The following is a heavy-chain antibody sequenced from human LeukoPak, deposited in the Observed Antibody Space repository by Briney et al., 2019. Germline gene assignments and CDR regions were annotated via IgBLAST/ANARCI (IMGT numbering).Heavy chain of an antibody. CDR2: FGTRSTSV. J-gene: IGHJ4*02. D-gene: IGHD3-22*01. CDR1: GITFSGYS. V-gene: IGHV3-21*01. CDR3: AREVSEGFDF. Sequence: GGSLRLSCTASGITFSGYSMNWIRQAPGKGLEWVSSFGTRSTSVYHAGSVKGRFAISRDNAKNSLYLQMNSLRAEDTALYYCAREVSEGFDFWGQGTLVTVSS.